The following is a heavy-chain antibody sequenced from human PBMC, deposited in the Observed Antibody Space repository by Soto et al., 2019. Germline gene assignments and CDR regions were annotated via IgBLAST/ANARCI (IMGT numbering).Heavy chain of an antibody. CDR1: GFTFSTYT. D-gene: IGHD2-8*01. Sequence: PAGSLRLSCAASGFTFSTYTMSWVRQPPGKGLEWVSGIIGGDGDQFYSASVRGRSTISNDTSKDMLFLQMSGLSADDTALYCGAKDRDPNGICTFASWGQETLVTVS. J-gene: IGHJ5*01. V-gene: IGHV3-23*01. CDR2: IIGGDGDQ. CDR3: AKDRDPNGICTFAS.